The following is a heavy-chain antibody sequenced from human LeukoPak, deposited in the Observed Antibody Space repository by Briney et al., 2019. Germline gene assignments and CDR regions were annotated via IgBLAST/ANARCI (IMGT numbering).Heavy chain of an antibody. V-gene: IGHV3-23*01. Sequence: PGGSLRLSXAASGFTFSSYAMSWVRQAPGKGLEWVSAISGSGGRTYYADSVKGRFTISRDNSKNMLYLQMNSLRAEDTAVYYCAKEAGSYYSFDYWGPGTLATVSS. D-gene: IGHD3-10*01. CDR3: AKEAGSYYSFDY. CDR1: GFTFSSYA. CDR2: ISGSGGRT. J-gene: IGHJ4*02.